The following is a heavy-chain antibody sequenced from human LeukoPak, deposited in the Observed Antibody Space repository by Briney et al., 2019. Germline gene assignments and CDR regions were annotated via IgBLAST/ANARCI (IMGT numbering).Heavy chain of an antibody. J-gene: IGHJ4*02. CDR2: IKTDGSGT. CDR1: GFSFRTSW. D-gene: IGHD3-10*01. V-gene: IGHV3-74*01. CDR3: ARGVTGIDY. Sequence: GGSLRLSCVASGFSFRTSWMHWVRHAPGKGLVWVSRIKTDGSGTNYVDSVKGRFTTSRDNAKNTLYLQMNSLRVEDTAVYYCARGVTGIDYWGQGALVTVSS.